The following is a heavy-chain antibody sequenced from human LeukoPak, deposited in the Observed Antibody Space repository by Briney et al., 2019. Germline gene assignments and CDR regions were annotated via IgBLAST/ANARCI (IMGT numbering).Heavy chain of an antibody. CDR2: IYYSGST. D-gene: IGHD3-22*01. CDR3: ARQYYDSSGYYPPNDAFDI. J-gene: IGHJ3*02. V-gene: IGHV4-59*08. CDR1: GGSISSYY. Sequence: SETLSLTCTVSGGSISSYYWSWIRQPPGKGLEWLGYIYYSGSTNYNPSLKSRVTISVDTSKNQFSLKLSSVTAADTAVYYCARQYYDSSGYYPPNDAFDIWGQGTMVTVSS.